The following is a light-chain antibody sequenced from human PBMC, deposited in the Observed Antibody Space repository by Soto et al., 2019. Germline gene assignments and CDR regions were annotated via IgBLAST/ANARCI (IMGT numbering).Light chain of an antibody. CDR1: QRLLHSNGNTF. CDR2: LGS. Sequence: EIVMTQSPPSLTVTPGEPASISCRSSQRLLHSNGNTFLDWYLQKPGQSPQLLIYLGSNRASGVPDRVSGSEAGTDFTLKISRVEAEDVGVYYCMQALQTPYTFGQGTMVDIK. J-gene: IGKJ2*01. V-gene: IGKV2-28*01. CDR3: MQALQTPYT.